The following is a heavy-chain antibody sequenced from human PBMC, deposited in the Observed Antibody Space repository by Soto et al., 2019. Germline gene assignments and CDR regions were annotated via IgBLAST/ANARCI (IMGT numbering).Heavy chain of an antibody. V-gene: IGHV3-23*01. CDR2: VSGSGGST. CDR3: AKTGNVVVVTPVRNWFDP. Sequence: GSLRLSCAASGFTFSDYAMSWVRQAPGEGLEWVSTVSGSGGSTYYADSVKGRFTISRDNSKNTLYLQMNSLRVDDTALYYCAKTGNVVVVTPVRNWFDPWGQGTLVTVSS. CDR1: GFTFSDYA. D-gene: IGHD2-15*01. J-gene: IGHJ5*02.